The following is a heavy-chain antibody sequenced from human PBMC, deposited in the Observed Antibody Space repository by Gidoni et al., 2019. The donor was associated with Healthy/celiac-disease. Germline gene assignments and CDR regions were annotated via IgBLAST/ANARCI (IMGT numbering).Heavy chain of an antibody. Sequence: QVQLQQWGAGLLKPSETLSLTCAVYGGSFSGYYWSWIRQPPGKGLEWIGEINHSGSTNYNPSLKSRVTISVDTSKNQFSLKLSSVTAADTAVYYCARGEMTTVNFGFDPWGQGTLVTVSS. CDR2: INHSGST. D-gene: IGHD4-17*01. V-gene: IGHV4-34*01. CDR3: ARGEMTTVNFGFDP. CDR1: GGSFSGYY. J-gene: IGHJ5*02.